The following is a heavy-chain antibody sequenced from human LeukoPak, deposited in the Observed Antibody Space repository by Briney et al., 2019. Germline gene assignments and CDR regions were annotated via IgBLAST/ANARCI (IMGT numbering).Heavy chain of an antibody. CDR1: GFTFSLSW. Sequence: GGSLRLSCAASGFTFSLSWMHWVRQAPGKGLEWVSSINYDARSRTYADSVKGRLTIPRDNAENTLFLQMNSLRVEDSAIYSCVRGAGPGTPFDWGQGILVTVSS. CDR3: VRGAGPGTPFD. V-gene: IGHV3-74*01. J-gene: IGHJ1*01. CDR2: INYDARSR. D-gene: IGHD1-1*01.